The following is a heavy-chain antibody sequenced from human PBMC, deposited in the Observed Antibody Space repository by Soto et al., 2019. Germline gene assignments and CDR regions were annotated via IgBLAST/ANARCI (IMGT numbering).Heavy chain of an antibody. CDR2: ISKDGSDE. V-gene: IGHV3-30*18. J-gene: IGHJ6*02. CDR1: GFSFSSDA. Sequence: QVQLVESGGGVVQPGRSLRLSCAVSGFSFSSDAMHWVRQAPGKGLEWVAVISKDGSDEYYGDSVKGRFTISRDNSKNSLYLQTNSLRPDDTAVYYCAKDRYQVLPRHGMDVWGQGTTVTVSS. CDR3: AKDRYQVLPRHGMDV. D-gene: IGHD2-2*01.